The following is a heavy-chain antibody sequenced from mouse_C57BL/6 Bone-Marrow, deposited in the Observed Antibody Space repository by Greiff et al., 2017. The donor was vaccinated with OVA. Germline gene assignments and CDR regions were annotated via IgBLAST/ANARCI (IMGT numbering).Heavy chain of an antibody. Sequence: QVQLQQSGPELVKPGASVKISCKASGYAFSSSWMNWVKQRPGKGLEWIGRIYPGDGDTNYNGKFKGKATLTADKSSSTAYMQLSSLTSEDSAVYFCARYNDYGVGNYWGQGTTLTVSS. CDR2: IYPGDGDT. D-gene: IGHD2-4*01. J-gene: IGHJ2*01. CDR1: GYAFSSSW. V-gene: IGHV1-82*01. CDR3: ARYNDYGVGNY.